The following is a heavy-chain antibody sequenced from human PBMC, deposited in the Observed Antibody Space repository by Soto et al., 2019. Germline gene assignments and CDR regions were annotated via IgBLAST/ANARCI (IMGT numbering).Heavy chain of an antibody. CDR1: GGSFSGYY. CDR3: ARASRSEDIVVVPAAIPYYYYGMDV. V-gene: IGHV4-34*01. D-gene: IGHD2-2*02. CDR2: INHSGST. J-gene: IGHJ6*02. Sequence: KASETLSLTCAVYGGSFSGYYWSWIRQPPGKGLEWIGEINHSGSTNYNPSLKSRVTISVDTSKSQFSLKLSSVTAADPAVYYCARASRSEDIVVVPAAIPYYYYGMDVWGQGTTVTVSS.